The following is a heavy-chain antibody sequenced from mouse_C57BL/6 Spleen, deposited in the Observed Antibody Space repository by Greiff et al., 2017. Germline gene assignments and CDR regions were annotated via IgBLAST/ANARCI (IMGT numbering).Heavy chain of an antibody. Sequence: QVQLQQPGAELVMPGASVKLSCKASGYTFTSYWMHWVKQRPGQGLEWIGEIDPSDSYTNYNQKFKGKSTLTVDKSSSTAYMQLSSLTSEDSAVYYCARGEGYDDDAWFAYWGQGNLVTVSA. J-gene: IGHJ3*01. CDR3: ARGEGYDDDAWFAY. CDR1: GYTFTSYW. CDR2: IDPSDSYT. V-gene: IGHV1-69*01. D-gene: IGHD2-4*01.